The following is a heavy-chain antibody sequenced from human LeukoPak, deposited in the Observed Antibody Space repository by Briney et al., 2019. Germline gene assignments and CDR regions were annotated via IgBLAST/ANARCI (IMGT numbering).Heavy chain of an antibody. Sequence: SETLSLTCTVSNGSISSYYWSWMRQPAGKGLEWTGRIYISGTTNYSPSLKSRVTMSVDTSKNQFSLILTSVTAADTAVYYCAREGGTYRTFDYWGQGTLVTVSS. D-gene: IGHD3-16*02. CDR2: IYISGTT. J-gene: IGHJ4*02. CDR1: NGSISSYY. CDR3: AREGGTYRTFDY. V-gene: IGHV4-4*07.